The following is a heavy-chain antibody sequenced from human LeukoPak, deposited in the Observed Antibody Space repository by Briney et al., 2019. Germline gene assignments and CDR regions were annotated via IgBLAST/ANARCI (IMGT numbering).Heavy chain of an antibody. CDR1: GFTVSSNY. D-gene: IGHD3-10*01. V-gene: IGHV3-66*01. CDR2: IYSGGST. CDR3: AKVKSPGSYYDAFDI. Sequence: GGSLRLSCAASGFTVSSNYMSWVRQAPGKGLEWVSVIYSGGSTYYADSVKGRFTISRDNSKNTLYLQMNSLRAEDTAVYYCAKVKSPGSYYDAFDIWGQGTMVTVSS. J-gene: IGHJ3*02.